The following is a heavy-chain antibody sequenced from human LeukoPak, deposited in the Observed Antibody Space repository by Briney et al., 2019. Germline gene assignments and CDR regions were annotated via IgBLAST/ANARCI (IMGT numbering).Heavy chain of an antibody. D-gene: IGHD2-2*01. CDR1: GFTFSNYA. CDR2: ISGRGDNT. Sequence: GGSLRLFCAASGFTFSNYAVSWVRQAPGKGLEWVSAISGRGDNTYYADSVRGRFTISRDNSKNTLYLQMNSLRAEDTAVYYCARDTSAFLTGYYYMDVWGKGTTVTVSS. J-gene: IGHJ6*03. V-gene: IGHV3-23*01. CDR3: ARDTSAFLTGYYYMDV.